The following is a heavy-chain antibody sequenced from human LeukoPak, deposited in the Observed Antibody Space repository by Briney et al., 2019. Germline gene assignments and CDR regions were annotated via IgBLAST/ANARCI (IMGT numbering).Heavy chain of an antibody. CDR1: GYTFTSYG. V-gene: IGHV1-18*01. Sequence: ASVKVSCKASGYTFTSYGISWVRQAPGQGLEWMGWISAYNGHTNYAQKFQGRVTMTRDTSISTAYMELSRLRSDDTAVYYCARAIAAQGGYYYYMDVWGKGTTVTVSS. CDR2: ISAYNGHT. D-gene: IGHD6-6*01. CDR3: ARAIAAQGGYYYYMDV. J-gene: IGHJ6*03.